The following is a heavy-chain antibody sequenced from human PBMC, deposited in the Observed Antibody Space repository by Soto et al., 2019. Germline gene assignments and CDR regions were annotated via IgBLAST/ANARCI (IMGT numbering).Heavy chain of an antibody. Sequence: PGECLKISCKGSGYSFTSYWISWVRQMPGKGLEWMGRIDPSDSYTNYSPSFQGHVTISADKSISTAYLQWSSLKASDTAMYYCARNYDFWSGYPHSCMDVWGQGTTVTVSS. V-gene: IGHV5-10-1*01. CDR2: IDPSDSYT. D-gene: IGHD3-3*01. J-gene: IGHJ6*02. CDR3: ARNYDFWSGYPHSCMDV. CDR1: GYSFTSYW.